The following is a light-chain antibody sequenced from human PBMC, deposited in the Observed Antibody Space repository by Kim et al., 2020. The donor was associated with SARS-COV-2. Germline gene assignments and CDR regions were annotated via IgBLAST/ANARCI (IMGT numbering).Light chain of an antibody. V-gene: IGLV3-19*01. CDR2: GKN. J-gene: IGLJ1*01. Sequence: SSELTQDPAVSVALGQTVRITCQGDSLRSYYASWYQQKPGQAPVLVIYGKNNRPSGIPDRFSGSSSVNTASLTITGAQAEDEADYYCNSRDSSGNHYVFGTGNKVTVL. CDR1: SLRSYY. CDR3: NSRDSSGNHYV.